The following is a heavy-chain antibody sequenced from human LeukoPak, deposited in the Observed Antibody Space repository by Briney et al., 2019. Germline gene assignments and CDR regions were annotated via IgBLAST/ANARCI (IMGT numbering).Heavy chain of an antibody. Sequence: GGSLRPSCAASGFTFSSSTMNWVRRAPGKGLEWVSSISSSSDYIYYADSVKGRSTISRDNAKNSLYLQMNSLRAEDTAVYYCVRIPNSANFPNWFDPWGQGTLVTVSS. CDR1: GFTFSSST. CDR3: VRIPNSANFPNWFDP. V-gene: IGHV3-21*01. J-gene: IGHJ5*02. D-gene: IGHD4/OR15-4a*01. CDR2: ISSSSDYI.